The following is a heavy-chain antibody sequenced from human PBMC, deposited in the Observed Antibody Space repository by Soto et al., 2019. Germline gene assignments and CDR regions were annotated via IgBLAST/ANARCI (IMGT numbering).Heavy chain of an antibody. J-gene: IGHJ6*02. D-gene: IGHD6-6*01. CDR2: INPNSGGT. V-gene: IGHV1-2*02. Sequence: GASVKVSCKASGYTFTGYYMHWVRQAPGQGLEWMGWINPNSGGTNYAQKFQGRVTMTRDTSISTTYMELSRLRSDDTAVYYCARGGIAARPSFDGMDVWGQGTTVTVSS. CDR1: GYTFTGYY. CDR3: ARGGIAARPSFDGMDV.